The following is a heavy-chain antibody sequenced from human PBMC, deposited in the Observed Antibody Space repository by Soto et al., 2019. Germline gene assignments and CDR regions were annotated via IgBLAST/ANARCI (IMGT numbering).Heavy chain of an antibody. CDR1: GGTFGSYA. D-gene: IGHD2-2*01. CDR3: ARSQGSSTSLEIYYYYYYGMDV. V-gene: IGHV1-69*01. J-gene: IGHJ6*02. Sequence: QVQLVQSGAEVKKPGSSVKVSCTASGGTFGSYAISWVRQAPGQGLEWMGGIIPIPGTANYAQKFQGRVTIAADESTSPAYMVLSSLRSEDTAVYYCARSQGSSTSLEIYYYYYYGMDVWGQGTTVTVSS. CDR2: IIPIPGTA.